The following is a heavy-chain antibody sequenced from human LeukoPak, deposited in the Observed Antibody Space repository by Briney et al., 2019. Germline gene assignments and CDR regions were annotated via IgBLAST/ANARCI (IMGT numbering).Heavy chain of an antibody. CDR1: GFTFSSYS. J-gene: IGHJ4*02. CDR2: ISSSSSTI. CDR3: ARDERSSSLYYFDY. V-gene: IGHV3-48*04. D-gene: IGHD6-13*01. Sequence: PGGSLRLSCAASGFTFSSYSMNWVRQAPGKGLEWVSYISSSSSTIYYADSVKGRFTISRDNAKNLLYLQMNSLRAKDTAVYYCARDERSSSLYYFDYWGQGTLVTVSS.